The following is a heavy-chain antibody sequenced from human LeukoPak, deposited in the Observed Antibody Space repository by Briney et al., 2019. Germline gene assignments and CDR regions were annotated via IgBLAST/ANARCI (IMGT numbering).Heavy chain of an antibody. CDR3: ARSQQRGYTYGLDS. V-gene: IGHV5-51*01. J-gene: IGHJ4*02. Sequence: GESLKISCQGSGYTFTSYWIAWVRQMPGKGLEWMGIIYPGDSDTTYSSSFQGQVTISADKSITTAYLQWSSLKASDTAIYYCARSQQRGYTYGLDSWGQGTLVTVSS. CDR1: GYTFTSYW. D-gene: IGHD5-18*01. CDR2: IYPGDSDT.